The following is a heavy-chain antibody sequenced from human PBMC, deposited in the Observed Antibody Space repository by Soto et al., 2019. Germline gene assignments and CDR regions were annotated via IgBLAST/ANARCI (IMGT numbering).Heavy chain of an antibody. CDR2: IFSNDEK. D-gene: IGHD6-13*01. V-gene: IGHV2-26*04. J-gene: IGHJ5*02. CDR3: ASTYSTSWYGFDP. CDR1: GFSLSNAGLG. Sequence: QVTVKESGPVLVKPTETLTLTCTVSGFSLSNAGLGVSWIRQPPGKPLEWLAHIFSNDEKSYSTSLKSRLTISKDTSKSQVVLTMTNMDPVDTATYYCASTYSTSWYGFDPWGQGTLVTVSS.